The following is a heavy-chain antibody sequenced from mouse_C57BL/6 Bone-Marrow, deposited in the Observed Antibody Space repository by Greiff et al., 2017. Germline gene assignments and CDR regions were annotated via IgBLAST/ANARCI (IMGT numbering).Heavy chain of an antibody. V-gene: IGHV14-4*01. CDR2: IDPENGDT. D-gene: IGHD2-3*01. CDR3: ARWGYAMDY. Sequence: VQLKQSGAELVRPGASVKLSCTASGFNIKDDYMHWVKQRPEQGLEWIGWIDPENGDTEYASKFQGKATITVDTSSNTAYMQLSSLTTEDSAIYYCARWGYAMDYWGQGTSVTVSS. CDR1: GFNIKDDY. J-gene: IGHJ4*01.